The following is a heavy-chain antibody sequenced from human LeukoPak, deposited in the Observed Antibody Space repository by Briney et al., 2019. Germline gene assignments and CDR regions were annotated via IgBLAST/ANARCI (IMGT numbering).Heavy chain of an antibody. CDR2: ISGSGGST. Sequence: PGGPLRLSCAASGFTFSSYAMSWVRQAPGKGLEWVSTISGSGGSTKYADSVKGRVTISRDNSKNTLYLQLDSLRADDTAVYYCARRSGIAVAGAFYYWGQGTLVTVSS. D-gene: IGHD6-19*01. CDR1: GFTFSSYA. CDR3: ARRSGIAVAGAFYY. V-gene: IGHV3-23*01. J-gene: IGHJ4*02.